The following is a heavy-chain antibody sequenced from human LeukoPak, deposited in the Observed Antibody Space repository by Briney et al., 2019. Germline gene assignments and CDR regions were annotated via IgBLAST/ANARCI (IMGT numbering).Heavy chain of an antibody. CDR3: AKDHHRYCSSTSCYYLDY. V-gene: IGHV3-30*18. CDR1: GFTFSSYG. CDR2: ISYDGSNK. Sequence: GGSLRLSCAASGFTFSSYGMHWVRQAPGKGLEWVAVISYDGSNKYYADSVKGRFTISRDNSKNTLYLQMNSLRAEDTAVYYCAKDHHRYCSSTSCYYLDYWGQGTLVTVSS. J-gene: IGHJ4*02. D-gene: IGHD2-2*01.